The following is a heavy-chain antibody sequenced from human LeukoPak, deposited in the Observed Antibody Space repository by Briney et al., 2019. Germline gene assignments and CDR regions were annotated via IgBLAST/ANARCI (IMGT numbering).Heavy chain of an antibody. CDR3: AGSNWGEGNWFDP. V-gene: IGHV3-21*01. CDR1: GFTFSSYS. J-gene: IGHJ5*02. CDR2: ISSSSSYI. Sequence: PGGSLRLSCAASGFTFSSYSMNWVCQAPGKGLEWVSSISSSSSYIYYADSVKGRFTISRDNAKNSLYLQMNSLRAEDTAVYYCAGSNWGEGNWFDPWGQGTLVTVSS. D-gene: IGHD7-27*01.